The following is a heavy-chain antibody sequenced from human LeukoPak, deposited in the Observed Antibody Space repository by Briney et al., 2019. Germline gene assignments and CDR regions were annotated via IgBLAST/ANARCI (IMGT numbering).Heavy chain of an antibody. J-gene: IGHJ4*02. Sequence: GGSLRLSCAASGFTSSSYAMNWVRQGPGTGLEWVSYISGSTRTIYYADSVKGRFTISRDNAKNSLYLQMNSLRAEDTAVYYCARVLQTLGGVSFDYWGQGTLVTVSS. D-gene: IGHD5/OR15-5a*01. CDR2: ISGSTRTI. V-gene: IGHV3-48*01. CDR1: GFTSSSYA. CDR3: ARVLQTLGGVSFDY.